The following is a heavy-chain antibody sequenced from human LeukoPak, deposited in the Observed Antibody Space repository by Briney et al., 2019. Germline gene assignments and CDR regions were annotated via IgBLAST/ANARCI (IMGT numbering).Heavy chain of an antibody. CDR2: IKSKADGETI. D-gene: IGHD1-20*01. CDR3: STLTSRGLSDS. Sequence: GGSLRLSCAASGFTFTNAWMNWVRQAPGKGLEWAGRIKSKADGETIDYAAPVKGRFTFSRDDSKNMLYLQMNSLKSEDTAVYYCSTLTSRGLSDSWGQGTLVTVSS. J-gene: IGHJ4*02. V-gene: IGHV3-15*07. CDR1: GFTFTNAW.